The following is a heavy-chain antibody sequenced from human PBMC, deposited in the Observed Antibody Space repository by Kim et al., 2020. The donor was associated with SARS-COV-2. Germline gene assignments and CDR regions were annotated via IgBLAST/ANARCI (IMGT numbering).Heavy chain of an antibody. Sequence: GGSLRLSCAASGFTFDDYAMHWVRQAPGKGLEWVSGISWNSGSIGYADSVKGRFTISRDNAKNSLYLQMNSLRAEDTALYYCAILQSGSYYGFYYYYGMDVWGQGNTVTVSS. CDR3: AILQSGSYYGFYYYYGMDV. J-gene: IGHJ6*02. CDR1: GFTFDDYA. CDR2: ISWNSGSI. D-gene: IGHD1-26*01. V-gene: IGHV3-9*01.